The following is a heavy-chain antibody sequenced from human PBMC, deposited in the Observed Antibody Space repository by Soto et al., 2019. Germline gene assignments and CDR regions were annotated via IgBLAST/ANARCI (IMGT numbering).Heavy chain of an antibody. D-gene: IGHD1-7*01. CDR1: GFTFSSYD. J-gene: IGHJ4*02. Sequence: EVQLAESGGGMVQPGGSLRLSCVASGFTFSSYDMHWVRQAPGKGLEYVSSISSNGGTTYYGNSVKGRFTISRDNSKNTLYLQMGSLRAEHMAVYYCVIPVSANYDYWGQGTLVTVSS. CDR2: ISSNGGTT. CDR3: VIPVSANYDY. V-gene: IGHV3-64*01.